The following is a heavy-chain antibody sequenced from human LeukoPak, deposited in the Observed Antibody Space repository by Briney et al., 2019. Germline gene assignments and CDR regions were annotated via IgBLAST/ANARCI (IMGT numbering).Heavy chain of an antibody. CDR3: ARDFGYCSSTSCRPFDY. J-gene: IGHJ4*02. D-gene: IGHD2-2*03. Sequence: GASAKVSCKASGYTFTSYGISWVRQAPGQGLEWMGWISAYNGNTNYAQKLQGRVTMTTDTSTSTAYMELRSLRSDDTAVYYCARDFGYCSSTSCRPFDYWGQGTLVTVSS. V-gene: IGHV1-18*01. CDR2: ISAYNGNT. CDR1: GYTFTSYG.